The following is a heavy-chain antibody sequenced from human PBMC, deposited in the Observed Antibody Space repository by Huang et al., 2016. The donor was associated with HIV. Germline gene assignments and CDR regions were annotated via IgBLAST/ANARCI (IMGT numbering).Heavy chain of an antibody. CDR2: TSPIRGIP. J-gene: IGHJ4*02. V-gene: IGHV1-69*01. Sequence: QVQLVQSGAEVKKPGSSVKVSCKASGGSFSSQSISWVRQAPGQGLAWIGGTSPIRGIPSYAQIFQGRVTIAADDSTSTAYMELNSLTSADTASYYCARGLHNIASSPPDSWGQGTLITVSS. D-gene: IGHD3-16*02. CDR1: GGSFSSQS. CDR3: ARGLHNIASSPPDS.